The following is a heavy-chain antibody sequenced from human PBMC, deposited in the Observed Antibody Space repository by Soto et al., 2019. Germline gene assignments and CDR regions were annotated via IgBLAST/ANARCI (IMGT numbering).Heavy chain of an antibody. Sequence: ASVKVSCKASGGTFSSYAISWVRQAPGQGLEWMGGIIPIFGTANYAQKFQGRVTITADESTSTAYMELSSLRSEDTAVYYCARDIERITMIVVVRNYYYGMDVWGQGTTVTVSS. V-gene: IGHV1-69*13. CDR3: ARDIERITMIVVVRNYYYGMDV. J-gene: IGHJ6*02. CDR1: GGTFSSYA. CDR2: IIPIFGTA. D-gene: IGHD3-22*01.